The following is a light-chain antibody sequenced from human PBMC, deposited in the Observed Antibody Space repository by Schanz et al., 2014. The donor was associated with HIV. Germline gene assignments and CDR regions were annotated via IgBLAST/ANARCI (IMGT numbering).Light chain of an antibody. Sequence: EIVLTQSPATLSVSPGERATLSCRASQSVSSNLAWYQQKPGQAPRLLIYGASRRATGIPDRFSGSGSGTDFTLTISRLEPEDFATYYCQHSYSAPYTFGPGTKIDVK. V-gene: IGKV3-20*01. J-gene: IGKJ3*01. CDR2: GAS. CDR1: QSVSSN. CDR3: QHSYSAPYT.